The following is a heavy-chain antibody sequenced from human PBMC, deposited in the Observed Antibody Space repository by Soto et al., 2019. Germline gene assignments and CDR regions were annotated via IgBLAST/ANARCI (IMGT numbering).Heavy chain of an antibody. CDR2: IIPIFGTA. Sequence: SVKVSCKASGGTFSSYAISWVRQAPGQGLEWMGGIIPIFGTANYAQKFQGRVTITADESTSTAYMELSSLRSDDTAVYYCARVNRLRFLEWLQDFDYWGQGTLVTVSS. CDR3: ARVNRLRFLEWLQDFDY. J-gene: IGHJ4*02. D-gene: IGHD3-3*01. V-gene: IGHV1-69*13. CDR1: GGTFSSYA.